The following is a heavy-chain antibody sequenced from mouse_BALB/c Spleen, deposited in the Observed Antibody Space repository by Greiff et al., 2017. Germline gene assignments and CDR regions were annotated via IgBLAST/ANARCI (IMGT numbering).Heavy chain of an antibody. CDR3: ARDGGDGSWYFDV. CDR2: ISNGGGST. V-gene: IGHV5-12-2*01. Sequence: EVKLVESGGGLVQPGGSLKLSCAASGFTFSSYTMPWVRQTPEKRLEWVAYISNGGGSTYYPDTVKGRFTISRDNAKNTLYLQMSSLRSEDTAMYDCARDGGDGSWYFDVWGAGTTVTVSS. J-gene: IGHJ1*01. CDR1: GFTFSSYT. D-gene: IGHD2-3*01.